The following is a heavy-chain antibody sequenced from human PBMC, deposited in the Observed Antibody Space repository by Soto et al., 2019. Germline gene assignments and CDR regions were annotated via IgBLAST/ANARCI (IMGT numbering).Heavy chain of an antibody. V-gene: IGHV3-33*01. J-gene: IGHJ6*02. CDR3: TRQHDSSGLYGMDV. D-gene: IGHD3-22*01. CDR1: GFTFINYG. Sequence: GGSLRLSCAASGFTFINYGMNWVRQAPGKGLEWVAIIWYDGSYKYYRDSVKGRFTISRDNSKSTLSLQMNSLRAEDTAVYYCTRQHDSSGLYGMDVWGQGTTVTVSS. CDR2: IWYDGSYK.